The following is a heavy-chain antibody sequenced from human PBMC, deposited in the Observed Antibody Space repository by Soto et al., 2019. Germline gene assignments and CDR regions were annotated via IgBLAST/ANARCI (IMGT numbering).Heavy chain of an antibody. J-gene: IGHJ4*02. D-gene: IGHD6-6*01. CDR1: GGSFSGYY. CDR2: INHSGST. V-gene: IGHV4-34*01. Sequence: PSETLSLTCAVYGGSFSGYYWSWIRQPPGKGLEWIGEINHSGSTNYNPSLKSRVTISVDTSKNQFSLKLSSVTAADTAVYYCARQSSSSPMSEYWGQGTLVTVS. CDR3: ARQSSSSPMSEY.